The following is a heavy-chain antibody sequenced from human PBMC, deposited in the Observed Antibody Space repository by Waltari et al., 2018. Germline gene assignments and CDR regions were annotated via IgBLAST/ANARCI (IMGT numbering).Heavy chain of an antibody. V-gene: IGHV1-2*06. CDR2: INPNSGGT. D-gene: IGHD3-10*01. CDR3: AVTSSRGSGPGAFDI. Sequence: QVQLVQSGAEVKKPGASVKVSCKASGYTFTGYYMHWVRQAPGQGLEWMGRINPNSGGTNDAQKFHGRVTMTRDTSISTAYMELSRLRSDDTAVYYCAVTSSRGSGPGAFDIWGQGTMVTVSS. J-gene: IGHJ3*02. CDR1: GYTFTGYY.